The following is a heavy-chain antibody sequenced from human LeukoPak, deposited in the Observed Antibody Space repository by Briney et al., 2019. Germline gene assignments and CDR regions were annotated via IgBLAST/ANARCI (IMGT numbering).Heavy chain of an antibody. J-gene: IGHJ4*02. Sequence: PSETLSLTCAVYGGSFSGCYWNWIRQSPGKGLEWIGEINHSGNTNYSPSLKSRVTISVDTSKNQFSLKLSSVTAADTAVYYCAGCGRLFLPYWGQGTLVTVSS. D-gene: IGHD3-22*01. CDR2: INHSGNT. CDR1: GGSFSGCY. CDR3: AGCGRLFLPY. V-gene: IGHV4-34*01.